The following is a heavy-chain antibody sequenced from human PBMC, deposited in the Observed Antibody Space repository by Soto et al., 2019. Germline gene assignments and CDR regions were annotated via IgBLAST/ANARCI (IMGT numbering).Heavy chain of an antibody. D-gene: IGHD5-12*01. J-gene: IGHJ4*02. CDR2: IIPIFGTA. V-gene: IGHV1-69*13. CDR1: GGTFSSYA. Sequence: GASVKVSCKASGGTFSSYAISWVRQAPGQGLEWMGGIIPIFGTANYAQKFQGRVTITADESTSTAYMELSSLRSEDTAVYYCATSPRPYSGYDNWGQGTLVTVSS. CDR3: ATSPRPYSGYDN.